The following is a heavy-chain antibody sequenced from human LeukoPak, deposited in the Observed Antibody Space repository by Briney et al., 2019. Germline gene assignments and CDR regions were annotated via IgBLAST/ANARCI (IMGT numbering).Heavy chain of an antibody. J-gene: IGHJ4*02. Sequence: TVKVSCKASGGTFSSYVIGWVRQAPGQGLEWMGGIIPVFGTAKYAQNFQGRVTITADESTSTAYMELRSLRSDDTAVYYCARDGERGELSLYMDYWGQGTLVTVSS. CDR2: IIPVFGTA. CDR1: GGTFSSYV. CDR3: ARDGERGELSLYMDY. V-gene: IGHV1-69*13. D-gene: IGHD3-16*02.